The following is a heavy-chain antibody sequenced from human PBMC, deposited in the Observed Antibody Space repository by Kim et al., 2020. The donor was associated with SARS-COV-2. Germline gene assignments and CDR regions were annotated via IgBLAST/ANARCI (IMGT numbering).Heavy chain of an antibody. V-gene: IGHV4-59*13. Sequence: SETLSLTCTVSGGSISSYYWSWIRQPPGKGLEWIGYIYYSGSTNYNPSLKSRVTISVDTSKNQFSLKLSSVTAADTAVYYCASGSDGSGSYSVDYWGQGTLVTVSS. CDR1: GGSISSYY. J-gene: IGHJ4*02. CDR2: IYYSGST. D-gene: IGHD3-10*01. CDR3: ASGSDGSGSYSVDY.